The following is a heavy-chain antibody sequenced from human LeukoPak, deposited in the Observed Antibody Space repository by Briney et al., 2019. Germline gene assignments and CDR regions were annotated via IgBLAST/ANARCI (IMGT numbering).Heavy chain of an antibody. CDR3: AREGGYCSSTSCPITYYYYMDV. D-gene: IGHD2-2*01. V-gene: IGHV4-30-2*01. CDR1: GGSISSGGYY. Sequence: KASQTLSLTCTVSGGSISSGGYYWSWIRQPPGKGLEWIGYIYHSGSTYYNPSLKSRVTISVDRSKNQFSLKLSSVTAADTAVYYCAREGGYCSSTSCPITYYYYMDVWGKGTTVTVSS. J-gene: IGHJ6*03. CDR2: IYHSGST.